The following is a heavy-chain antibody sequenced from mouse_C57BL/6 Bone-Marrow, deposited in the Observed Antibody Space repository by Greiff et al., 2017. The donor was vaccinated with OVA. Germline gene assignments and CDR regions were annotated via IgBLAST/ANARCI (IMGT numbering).Heavy chain of an antibody. J-gene: IGHJ2*01. CDR3: ARGGSTGNY. CDR2: INPNNGGT. Sequence: VQLQQSGPELVKPGASVKISCKASGYTFTNYYMNWVKQSHGKSLEWIGDINPNNGGTSYNQKFKGKATLTVDKSSSTAYMELRSLTSEDSAVYYCARGGSTGNYWGQGTTLTVSS. D-gene: IGHD1-1*01. CDR1: GYTFTNYY. V-gene: IGHV1-26*01.